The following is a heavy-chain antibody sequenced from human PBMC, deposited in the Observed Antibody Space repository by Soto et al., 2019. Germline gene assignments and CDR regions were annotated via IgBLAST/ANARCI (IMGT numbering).Heavy chain of an antibody. Sequence: QLQLQESGPGLVKPSETLSLTCTVSGGSISSSSYYWGWIRQPPGKGLEWIGNIYYSGNTYYNPSLKSRVTISVDTSKNQVSLKLSSVTAADTAVYHCARRPGYCGGGNCFDYWGQGTLVTVSS. J-gene: IGHJ4*02. V-gene: IGHV4-39*01. CDR2: IYYSGNT. CDR3: ARRPGYCGGGNCFDY. D-gene: IGHD2-15*01. CDR1: GGSISSSSYY.